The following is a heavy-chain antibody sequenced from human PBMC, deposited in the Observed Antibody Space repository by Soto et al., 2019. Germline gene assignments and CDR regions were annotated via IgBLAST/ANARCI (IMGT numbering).Heavy chain of an antibody. D-gene: IGHD5-18*01. J-gene: IGHJ4*02. CDR3: VVRERGSSYGADY. Sequence: PGGSLRLSCAASGFTFANYWMTWVRQAPGKGLEWVANIKQDGSEKYYVDSIKGRFTISRDNAKNSLYLQMNSLRAEDTAVYKCVVRERGSSYGADYWGQGT. CDR2: IKQDGSEK. CDR1: GFTFANYW. V-gene: IGHV3-7*01.